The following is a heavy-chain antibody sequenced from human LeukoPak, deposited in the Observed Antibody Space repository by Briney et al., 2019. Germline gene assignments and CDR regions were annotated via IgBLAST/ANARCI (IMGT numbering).Heavy chain of an antibody. Sequence: SETLSLTCTVSGGSISSGDYYWSWIRQPPGKGLEWIRYFYYSGSTYYNPSLKSRVTISVDTSKNQFSLKLSSVTAADTAVYYCARPYYYDSRIDPWGQETLVTVSS. D-gene: IGHD3-22*01. V-gene: IGHV4-30-4*01. CDR1: GGSISSGDYY. CDR3: ARPYYYDSRIDP. J-gene: IGHJ5*02. CDR2: FYYSGST.